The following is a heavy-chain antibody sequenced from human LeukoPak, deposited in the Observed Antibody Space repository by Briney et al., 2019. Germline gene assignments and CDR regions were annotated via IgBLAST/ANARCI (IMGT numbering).Heavy chain of an antibody. Sequence: KASETLSLTCTVSGGSISSYYWSWIRQSPGKGLEWIGHIYYSGSTSYTPSLKSRVTISVDTSKNQFSLKLSSVTAADTAVYYCARGRGDSSSPFDYWGQGTLVTVSS. CDR1: GGSISSYY. V-gene: IGHV4-59*01. CDR2: IYYSGST. J-gene: IGHJ4*02. D-gene: IGHD6-6*01. CDR3: ARGRGDSSSPFDY.